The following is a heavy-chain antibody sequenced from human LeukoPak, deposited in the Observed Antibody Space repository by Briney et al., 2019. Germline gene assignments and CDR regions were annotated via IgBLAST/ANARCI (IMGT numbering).Heavy chain of an antibody. CDR3: AKDLSMAVTGSPFDY. D-gene: IGHD6-19*01. Sequence: PGGPLSLSCAPSGFPFSCFAMIWVRRPPGKGLEGVSTISGSGTTTYYADSVRGRFTVSRDNSKSTLYLQMNSLRAEDTAVYYCAKDLSMAVTGSPFDYWGQGTLVTVSS. J-gene: IGHJ4*02. CDR1: GFPFSCFA. CDR2: ISGSGTTT. V-gene: IGHV3-23*01.